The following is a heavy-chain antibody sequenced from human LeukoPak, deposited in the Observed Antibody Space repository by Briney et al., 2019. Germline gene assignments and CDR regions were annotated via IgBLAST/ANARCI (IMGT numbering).Heavy chain of an antibody. Sequence: ASVKVSCKASGYTFTGYYMHWVRQAPGQGLEWMRWINPNSGGTNYAQKFQGRVTMTRDTSISTAYMELSRLRSDDTAVYYCAREVHDGAYFDYWGQGTLVTVSS. CDR3: AREVHDGAYFDY. CDR1: GYTFTGYY. CDR2: INPNSGGT. J-gene: IGHJ4*02. D-gene: IGHD1-1*01. V-gene: IGHV1-2*02.